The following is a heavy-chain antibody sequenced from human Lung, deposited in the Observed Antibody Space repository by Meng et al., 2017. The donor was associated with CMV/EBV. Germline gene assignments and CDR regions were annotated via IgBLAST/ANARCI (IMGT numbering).Heavy chain of an antibody. J-gene: IGHJ6*02. D-gene: IGHD1-14*01. Sequence: ETLSLTCTVSGGSITSYYWSWIRQPPGKGLEWIAYMYYSRDASYNPSLRSRVTVSVDTSKSQFSLQLSSVTAADTAVYCCARDWQGGAEPYGMDVWGQGXTVTVSS. CDR3: ARDWQGGAEPYGMDV. CDR1: GGSITSYY. V-gene: IGHV4-59*01. CDR2: MYYSRDA.